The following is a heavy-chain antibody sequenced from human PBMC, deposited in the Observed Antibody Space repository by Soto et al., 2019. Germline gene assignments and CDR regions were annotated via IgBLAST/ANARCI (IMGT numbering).Heavy chain of an antibody. J-gene: IGHJ4*02. D-gene: IGHD3-3*01. CDR1: GFTFSSYA. CDR2: ISGSGGRT. V-gene: IGHV3-23*01. Sequence: EVQLLESVGGLVQHGGSLRLSCAASGFTFSSYAMSWVRQAPGKGLEWVSAISGSGGRTYYADSVKDRFTISRDNSKNSLDLQMNSLRAEDTAVYYCAKEDITIFGVVIPTSYWGQGTLVTVSS. CDR3: AKEDITIFGVVIPTSY.